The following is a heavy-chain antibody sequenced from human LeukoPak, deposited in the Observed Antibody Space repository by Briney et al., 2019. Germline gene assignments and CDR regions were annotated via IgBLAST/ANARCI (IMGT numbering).Heavy chain of an antibody. CDR2: ISSSGSTI. CDR1: GFTFSSYE. V-gene: IGHV3-48*03. Sequence: GGSLRLSCAASGFTFSSYEMNWVRQAPGKGLEWVSYISSSGSTIYYADSVKGRFTISRDNAKNSLYLQMNSLRAEDTAVYYCASTQGGAFDIWGQGTMVTVSS. J-gene: IGHJ3*02. CDR3: ASTQGGAFDI. D-gene: IGHD3-16*01.